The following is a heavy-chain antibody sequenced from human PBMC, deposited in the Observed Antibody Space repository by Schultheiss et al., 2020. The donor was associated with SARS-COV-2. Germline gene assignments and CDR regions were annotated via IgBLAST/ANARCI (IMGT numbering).Heavy chain of an antibody. D-gene: IGHD2-2*01. CDR2: INPNSGNT. CDR1: GGTFSSYA. Sequence: ASVKVSCKASGGTFSSYAISWVRQAPGQGLEWMGWINPNSGNTGYAQKFQGRVTMTRNTSISTAYMELSSLRSEDTAVYYCAKHGCTGTRCYLNYWGQGTLVTVSS. V-gene: IGHV1-8*02. J-gene: IGHJ4*02. CDR3: AKHGCTGTRCYLNY.